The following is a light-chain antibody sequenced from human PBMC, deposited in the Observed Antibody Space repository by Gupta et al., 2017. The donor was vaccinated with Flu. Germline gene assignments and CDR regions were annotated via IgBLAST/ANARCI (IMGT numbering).Light chain of an antibody. J-gene: IGLJ1*01. CDR3: SSYTSSYTFV. CDR2: EVS. CDR1: NR. Sequence: NRVSWYQQSPGTAPKLMIYEVSNRPSGVPDRFSGSKSGNTASLTISGLQGEDEADYYCSSYTSSYTFVFGTGTKVTVL. V-gene: IGLV2-18*02.